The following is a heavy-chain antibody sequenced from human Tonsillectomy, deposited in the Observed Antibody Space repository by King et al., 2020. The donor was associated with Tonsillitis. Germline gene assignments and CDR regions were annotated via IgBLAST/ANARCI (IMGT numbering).Heavy chain of an antibody. D-gene: IGHD5-12*01. CDR2: IYTSGST. V-gene: IGHV4-4*07. J-gene: IGHJ6*02. CDR3: ARGGYRGYDYLKNNGMDV. CDR1: GGSISSYY. Sequence: VQLQESGPGLVKPSETLSLTCTVSGGSISSYYWSWIRQPAGKGLEWIGRIYTSGSTNYNPSLKSRVTMSVDTSKNQFSLKLSSMTAADTAVYYCARGGYRGYDYLKNNGMDVWGQGTTVTVSS.